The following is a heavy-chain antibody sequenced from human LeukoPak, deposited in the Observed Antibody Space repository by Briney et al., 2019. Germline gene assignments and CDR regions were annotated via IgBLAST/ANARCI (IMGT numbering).Heavy chain of an antibody. Sequence: GASVKVSCKASGYTFTGYYMHWVRQAPGQGLEWMGWTNPNSGGTNYAQKFQGRVTMTRDTSISTAYMELSRLRSDDAAVYYCARVSARGYSYVHYWGQGTLVTVSS. V-gene: IGHV1-2*02. D-gene: IGHD5-18*01. CDR2: TNPNSGGT. CDR3: ARVSARGYSYVHY. J-gene: IGHJ4*02. CDR1: GYTFTGYY.